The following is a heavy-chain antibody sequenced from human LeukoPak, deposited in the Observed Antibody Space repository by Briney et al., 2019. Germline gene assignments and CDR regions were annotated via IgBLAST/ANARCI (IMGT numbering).Heavy chain of an antibody. CDR2: INHSGST. J-gene: IGHJ2*01. CDR1: GGSFSGYY. CDR3: ASDYGDYGWYFDL. D-gene: IGHD4-17*01. Sequence: SETLSLTCAVYGGSFSGYYWSWIRQPPGKGLEWIGEINHSGSTNYNPSLKSRVTISVDTSKNQFPLKLSSVTAADTAVYYCASDYGDYGWYFDLWGRGTLVTVSS. V-gene: IGHV4-34*01.